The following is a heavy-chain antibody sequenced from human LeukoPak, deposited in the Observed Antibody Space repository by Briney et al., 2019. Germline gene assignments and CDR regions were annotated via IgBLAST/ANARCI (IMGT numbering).Heavy chain of an antibody. CDR1: GGSISNYF. D-gene: IGHD6-19*01. CDR2: IYYSGST. Sequence: SETLSLTCSISGGSISNYFWGWIRRPPGKGLEWIGSIYYSGSTYYNPSLKSRVTISVHTSKNQFSLKLSSVTAADTAVYYCARSKSGWFTNYFDYWGQGTLVTVSS. J-gene: IGHJ4*02. CDR3: ARSKSGWFTNYFDY. V-gene: IGHV4-39*07.